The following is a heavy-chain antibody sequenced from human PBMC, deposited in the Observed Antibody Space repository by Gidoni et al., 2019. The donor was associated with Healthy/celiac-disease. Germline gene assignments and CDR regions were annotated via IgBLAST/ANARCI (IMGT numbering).Heavy chain of an antibody. D-gene: IGHD1-26*01. CDR3: ARARGGSYSPAAGYGRSKYYFDY. CDR1: GGPISSSNW. J-gene: IGHJ4*02. CDR2: IYHSGST. V-gene: IGHV4-4*02. Sequence: QVQLQESGPGLAKPSGTLSPTCAVSGGPISSSNWWSWVRQPPGKGLEWIGEIYHSGSTNYNPSLKSRVTISVDKSKNQFSLKLSSVTAADTAVYYCARARGGSYSPAAGYGRSKYYFDYWGQGTLVTVSS.